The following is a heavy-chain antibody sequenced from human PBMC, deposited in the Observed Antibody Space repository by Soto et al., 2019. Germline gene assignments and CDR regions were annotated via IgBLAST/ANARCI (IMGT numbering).Heavy chain of an antibody. V-gene: IGHV1-3*01. Sequence: ASVKVSCKPSGYTFTSYAMHWVRQAPGQRLEWMGWINAGNGNTKYSQKFQGRVTITRDTSASTAYMELSSLRSEDTAVYYCARSVLLWFGELLYDYYYYGMDVWGQGTTVTVSS. CDR3: ARSVLLWFGELLYDYYYYGMDV. J-gene: IGHJ6*02. CDR1: GYTFTSYA. CDR2: INAGNGNT. D-gene: IGHD3-10*01.